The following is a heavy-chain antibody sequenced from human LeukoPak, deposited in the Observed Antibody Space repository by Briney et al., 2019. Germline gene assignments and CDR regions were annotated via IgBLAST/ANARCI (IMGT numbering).Heavy chain of an antibody. D-gene: IGHD3-10*01. V-gene: IGHV4-34*01. CDR3: ARRGQYGSGSYYGYYFDY. J-gene: IGHJ4*02. CDR1: GGSFSGYY. CDR2: INHSGST. Sequence: SETLSLTCAVYGGSFSGYYWSWIRQPPGKGLEWLGEINHSGSTNYNPSLKSRVTISVDTSKNQFSLKLSSVTAADTAVYYCARRGQYGSGSYYGYYFDYWGQGTLVTVSS.